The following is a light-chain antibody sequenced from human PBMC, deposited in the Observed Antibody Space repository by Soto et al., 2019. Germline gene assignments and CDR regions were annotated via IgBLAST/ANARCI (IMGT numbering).Light chain of an antibody. J-gene: IGLJ1*01. V-gene: IGLV1-40*01. CDR3: QSYDSSLSAPV. Sequence: QSVLTQPPSVSGAPGQRVTISCTGSSSNIGAGYDVHWYQQLPGTAPKLLIYGNSNRPSGVPDRFSGSKSGTSASLAITGLQAEDEADYDCQSYDSSLSAPVFGTGTKRTVL. CDR1: SSNIGAGYD. CDR2: GNS.